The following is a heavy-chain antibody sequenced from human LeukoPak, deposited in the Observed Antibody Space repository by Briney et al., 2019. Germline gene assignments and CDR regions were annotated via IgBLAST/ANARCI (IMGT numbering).Heavy chain of an antibody. J-gene: IGHJ4*02. CDR2: IYWNDDK. CDR1: GFSLSTSGVG. Sequence: SGPTLVNPTQTLTLTCTFSGFSLSTSGVGVGWIRQPPGKALEWLALIYWNDDKRYSPSLKSRLTITKDTSKNQVVLTMTNMDPVDTATYYRAHSTGTWELLEYYFDYWGQGTLVTVSS. V-gene: IGHV2-5*01. CDR3: AHSTGTWELLEYYFDY. D-gene: IGHD1-26*01.